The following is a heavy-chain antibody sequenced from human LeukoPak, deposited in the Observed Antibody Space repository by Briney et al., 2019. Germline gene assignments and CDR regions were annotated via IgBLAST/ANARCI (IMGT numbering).Heavy chain of an antibody. CDR1: GITFSSYW. D-gene: IGHD2-2*01. V-gene: IGHV3-74*01. Sequence: GGSLRLSCAASGITFSSYWMHWVRQAPGKGLVWVSRINSAGSSTSYADSVKGRFTISRDNAKNTLYLQMNSLRAEDTAVYYCAKGSTSLFDYWGQGTLVTVSS. CDR3: AKGSTSLFDY. J-gene: IGHJ4*02. CDR2: INSAGSST.